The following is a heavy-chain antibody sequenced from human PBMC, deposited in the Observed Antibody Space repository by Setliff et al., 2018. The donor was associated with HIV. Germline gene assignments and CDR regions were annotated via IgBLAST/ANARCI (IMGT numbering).Heavy chain of an antibody. CDR2: VNTDGNSK. D-gene: IGHD2-21*01. CDR1: GFTFDRFW. CDR3: ARDSPPAYIWTNWFDP. J-gene: IGHJ5*02. V-gene: IGHV3-74*01. Sequence: GGSLRLSCAASGFTFDRFWMHWVRQAPGKGLEWVSRVNTDGNSKTYADSVKDRFTISRDNGKNTLYLQMNSLRAEDTAVYYCARDSPPAYIWTNWFDPWGQGTLVTVSS.